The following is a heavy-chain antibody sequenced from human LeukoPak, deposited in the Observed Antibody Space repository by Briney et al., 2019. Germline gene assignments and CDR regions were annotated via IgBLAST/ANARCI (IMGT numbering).Heavy chain of an antibody. CDR2: IYFSEST. CDR1: GASITNDDYY. V-gene: IGHV4-31*03. CDR3: ARRAPFSNWFDP. D-gene: IGHD2-2*01. Sequence: SQTLSLTCTVSGASITNDDYYWRWIRQHPGKGLAWIGYIYFSESTYYNPTLKSRASVSVDTSKSQFSLRLTSVTAADTAVYYCARRAPFSNWFDPWGQGTLVIVSS. J-gene: IGHJ5*02.